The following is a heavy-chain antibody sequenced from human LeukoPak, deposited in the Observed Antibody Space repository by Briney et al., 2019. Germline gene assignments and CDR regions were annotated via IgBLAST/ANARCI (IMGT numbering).Heavy chain of an antibody. D-gene: IGHD1-26*01. J-gene: IGHJ4*02. CDR2: ISSSSSYI. CDR3: ARSHQRVGIEDY. CDR1: GFTFSSYS. V-gene: IGHV3-21*01. Sequence: GGSLRLSCAASGFTFSSYSMNWVRQAPGKGLEWVSSISSSSSYIYYADSVKGRFTISRDNAKNSLYLQINSLRADDTAVYYCARSHQRVGIEDYWGQGTLVTVSS.